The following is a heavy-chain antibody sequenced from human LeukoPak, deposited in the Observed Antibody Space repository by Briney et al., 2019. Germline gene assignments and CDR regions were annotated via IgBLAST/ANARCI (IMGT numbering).Heavy chain of an antibody. CDR1: GGTFSSYA. CDR3: ARATGSGYDFDY. Sequence: GASVKVSCKASGGTFSSYAISWVRQAPGQRLEWMGRIIPILGIANYAQKFQGRVTITADKSTSTAYMELSSLRSEDTAVYYCARATGSGYDFDYWGQGTLVTVSS. D-gene: IGHD5-12*01. CDR2: IIPILGIA. V-gene: IGHV1-69*04. J-gene: IGHJ4*02.